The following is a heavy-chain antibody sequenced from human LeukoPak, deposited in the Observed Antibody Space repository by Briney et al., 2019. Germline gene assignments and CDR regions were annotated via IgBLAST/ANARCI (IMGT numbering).Heavy chain of an antibody. CDR3: ARVVDFWSGYCDY. J-gene: IGHJ4*02. D-gene: IGHD3-3*01. V-gene: IGHV4-39*07. CDR2: IYYSGST. Sequence: SETLSLTCTVSGGSISSSSYYWGWIRQPPGKGLEWIGSIYYSGSTYYNPSLKSRVTISVDRSKNQFSLKLSSVTAADTAVYYCARVVDFWSGYCDYWGQGTLVTVSS. CDR1: GGSISSSSYY.